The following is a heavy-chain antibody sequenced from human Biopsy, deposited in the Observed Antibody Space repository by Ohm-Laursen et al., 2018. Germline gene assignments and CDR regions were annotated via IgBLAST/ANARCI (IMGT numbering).Heavy chain of an antibody. D-gene: IGHD3-22*01. J-gene: IGHJ6*02. V-gene: IGHV4-34*01. CDR1: GESFNGYY. CDR3: VRGVDYYDPYHYYALDV. Sequence: SDTLSLTCAVYGESFNGYYWSWIRQTLGKGLEWIGEINHSGRTNYNPSLKSRVTISVDTSKNQFSLKVRSVTAADTAVYYCVRGVDYYDPYHYYALDVWGQGTTVTVSS. CDR2: INHSGRT.